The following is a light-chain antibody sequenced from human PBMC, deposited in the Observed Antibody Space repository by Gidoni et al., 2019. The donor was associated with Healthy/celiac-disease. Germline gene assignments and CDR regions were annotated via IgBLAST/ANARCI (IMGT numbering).Light chain of an antibody. V-gene: IGKV3-20*01. Sequence: EIVLTQSPGTLSLSPGERATLSCRASQRVSSSYLAWYQQKPGQAPRLLIYGASSRATGIPDSFSGSGSGTDFTLTISRLEPEDFAVYYCQQYGSSPPWTFGQGTKVEIK. CDR3: QQYGSSPPWT. CDR2: GAS. J-gene: IGKJ1*01. CDR1: QRVSSSY.